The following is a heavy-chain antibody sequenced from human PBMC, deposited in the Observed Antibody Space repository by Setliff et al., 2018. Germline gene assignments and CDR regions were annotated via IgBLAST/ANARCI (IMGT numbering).Heavy chain of an antibody. V-gene: IGHV1-69*06. CDR1: GGTFDSYS. CDR3: ARPRSPKISIFGVTPFDY. D-gene: IGHD3-3*01. CDR2: FTPILLTP. Sequence: SVKVSCKASGGTFDSYSFTWLRQAPGQGLEWVGGFTPILLTPNYAQKFQGRITITADKPTSTACMELSGLRSDDTAVYFCARPRSPKISIFGVTPFDYWGQGTLVTVSS. J-gene: IGHJ4*02.